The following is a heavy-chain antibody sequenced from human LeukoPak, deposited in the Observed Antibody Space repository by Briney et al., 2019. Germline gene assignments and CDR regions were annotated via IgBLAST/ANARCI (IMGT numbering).Heavy chain of an antibody. CDR2: VSFDGNTT. V-gene: IGHV3-30*19. D-gene: IGHD1/OR15-1a*01. CDR3: ARFRAATTRFDY. CDR1: GFTFSRYG. J-gene: IGHJ4*02. Sequence: GGSLRLSCAASGFTFSRYGMHWVRQAPGRGLEWAAVVSFDGNTTFYSDSVKGRFAISRDNSKNTLYLVMNSLRPEDTAVYYCARFRAATTRFDYWGQGTLVTVSS.